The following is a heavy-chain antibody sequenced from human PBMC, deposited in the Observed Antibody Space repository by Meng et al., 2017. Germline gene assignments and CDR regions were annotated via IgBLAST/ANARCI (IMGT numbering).Heavy chain of an antibody. CDR1: GGSISSGGYY. D-gene: IGHD6-13*01. J-gene: IGHJ5*02. CDR3: ARVVGKLGIAAATRFDP. V-gene: IGHV4-31*01. CDR2: IYYSGST. Sequence: QVQLQESGPVLVKPSQTLSLTCTVSGGSISSGGYYWSWIRQHPGKGLEWIGYIYYSGSTYYTPSLKSLVTISVDTSKNQFSLKLSSVTAADTAVYYCARVVGKLGIAAATRFDPWGQGTLVTVAS.